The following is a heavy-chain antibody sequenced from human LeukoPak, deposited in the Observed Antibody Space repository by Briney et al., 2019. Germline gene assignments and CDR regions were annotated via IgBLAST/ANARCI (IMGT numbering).Heavy chain of an antibody. D-gene: IGHD4-17*01. J-gene: IGHJ4*02. Sequence: PSETLSLTCTVSGGSISSYYWSWIRQPPGKGLEWIGYIYYSGSTNYNPSLKSRVTISVDTSKNQFSLNLSSVTAADTAVYYCARFYGDYVSYFDYWGQGTLVTVSS. CDR2: IYYSGST. CDR3: ARFYGDYVSYFDY. V-gene: IGHV4-59*01. CDR1: GGSISSYY.